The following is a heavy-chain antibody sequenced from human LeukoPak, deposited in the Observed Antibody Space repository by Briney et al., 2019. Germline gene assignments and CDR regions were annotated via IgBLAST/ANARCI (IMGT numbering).Heavy chain of an antibody. CDR3: ARSIAARRSFDY. J-gene: IGHJ4*02. CDR1: GFTFSNYW. V-gene: IGHV3-74*01. CDR2: INSDGRST. D-gene: IGHD6-6*01. Sequence: GGSLRLSCAASGFTFSNYWMHWVRQAPGRGLVWVSRINSDGRSTSYADSVRGRFTISRDNAKNTLYLQMNSLRVEDTAVYYCARSIAARRSFDYWGQGTLVTVSS.